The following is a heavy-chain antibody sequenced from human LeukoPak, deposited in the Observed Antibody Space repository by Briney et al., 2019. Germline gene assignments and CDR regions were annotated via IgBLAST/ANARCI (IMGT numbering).Heavy chain of an antibody. J-gene: IGHJ4*02. CDR3: ARDLFGEDYYGSGSYSPLGY. D-gene: IGHD3-10*01. CDR2: ISSSSSYI. CDR1: GFTFSSYS. V-gene: IGHV3-21*01. Sequence: GESLRLSCAASGFTFSSYSMNWVRQAPGKGLEWVSSISSSSSYIYYADSVKGRFTISRDNAKNSLYLQMNSLRAEDTAVYYCARDLFGEDYYGSGSYSPLGYWGQGTLVTVSS.